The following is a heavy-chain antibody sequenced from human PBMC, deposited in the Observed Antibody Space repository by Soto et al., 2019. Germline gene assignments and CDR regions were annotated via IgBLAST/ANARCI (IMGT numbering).Heavy chain of an antibody. Sequence: GGSLRLSCAASGFTFSSYAMSWVRQAPGKGLEWVSAISGSGGSTYYADSVKGRFTISRDNSKNTLYLQMNSLRAEDTAVYYCAKGHYSSMIVSPSYYYYGMDVWGQGTTVTVSS. CDR2: ISGSGGST. V-gene: IGHV3-23*01. CDR3: AKGHYSSMIVSPSYYYYGMDV. D-gene: IGHD3-22*01. CDR1: GFTFSSYA. J-gene: IGHJ6*02.